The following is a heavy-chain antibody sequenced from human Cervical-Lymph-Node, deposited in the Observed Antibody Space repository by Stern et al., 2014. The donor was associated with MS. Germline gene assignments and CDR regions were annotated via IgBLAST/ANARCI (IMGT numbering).Heavy chain of an antibody. D-gene: IGHD4-11*01. Sequence: VQLVQSGAEVKKPGESLKLSCKGSGYSFTSSWIGWARQMPGTGQERMGIMYPGDSDTRYSPSFQGQVTISADKSISTAYLQWSSLKASDTAMYYCARESVTTRAFDIWGKGTMVTVSS. CDR1: GYSFTSSW. CDR2: MYPGDSDT. V-gene: IGHV5-51*01. CDR3: ARESVTTRAFDI. J-gene: IGHJ3*02.